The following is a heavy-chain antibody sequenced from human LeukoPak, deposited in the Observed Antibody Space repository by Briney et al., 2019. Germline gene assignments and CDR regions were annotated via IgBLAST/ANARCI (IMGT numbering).Heavy chain of an antibody. Sequence: GASVKVSCKASGYTFTGYYIHWVRLAPGQGLQWMGWINSNSGGTNYEQKFQGRVTMTRDTSISTAYMDLSSLISDDTAVYYCARDRGPEWWGSFDCWGQGTLVTVSS. D-gene: IGHD3-16*01. CDR2: INSNSGGT. CDR1: GYTFTGYY. J-gene: IGHJ4*02. CDR3: ARDRGPEWWGSFDC. V-gene: IGHV1-2*02.